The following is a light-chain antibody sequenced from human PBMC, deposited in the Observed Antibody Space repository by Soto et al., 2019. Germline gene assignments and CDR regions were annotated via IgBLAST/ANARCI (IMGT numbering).Light chain of an antibody. CDR2: GAS. J-gene: IGKJ1*01. CDR3: QQYNNWPPDRT. Sequence: EIVMTQSPATLSVPPGERATLSCRASQSVGSNLAWYQQKPGQAPRLLIYGASTRATGIPARFSGSGSGTEFTLTISSLQSEYFAIYFCQQYNNWPPDRTFGQGTKVEIK. CDR1: QSVGSN. V-gene: IGKV3-15*01.